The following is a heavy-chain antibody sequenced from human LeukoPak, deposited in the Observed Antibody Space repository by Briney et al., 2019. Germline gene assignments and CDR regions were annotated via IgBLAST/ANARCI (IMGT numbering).Heavy chain of an antibody. V-gene: IGHV4-4*09. D-gene: IGHD2-15*01. CDR1: GDSVSSKS. CDR3: SVAGS. CDR2: IYTSGRT. Sequence: PSETLSLTCTVTVSGDSVSSKSWSWIRQPPGKGLEWIGYIYTSGRTSYKPSLRSRVTISVDTSKNQFSLTLSSVTAADTAAYYCSVAGSWGQGTLVTVSS. J-gene: IGHJ4*02.